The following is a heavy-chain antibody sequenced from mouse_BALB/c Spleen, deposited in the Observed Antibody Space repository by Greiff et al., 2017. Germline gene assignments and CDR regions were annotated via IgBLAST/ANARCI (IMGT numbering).Heavy chain of an antibody. V-gene: IGHV2-9*02. CDR3: ARDDYDYDAWGAY. CDR1: GFSLTSYG. J-gene: IGHJ3*01. Sequence: VKLVESGPGLVAPSQSLSITCTVSGFSLTSYGVHWVRQPPGKGLEWLGVIWAGGSTNYNSALMSRLSISKDNSQCKVFLKMNSLQTDDTAMYYCARDDYDYDAWGAYWGQGTLVTVSA. D-gene: IGHD2-4*01. CDR2: IWAGGST.